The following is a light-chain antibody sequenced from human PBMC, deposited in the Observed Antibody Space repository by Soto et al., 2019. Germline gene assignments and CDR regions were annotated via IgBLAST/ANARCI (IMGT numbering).Light chain of an antibody. J-gene: IGLJ1*01. CDR3: CSYAGSTLV. Sequence: QSVLTQPASVSGSPGQSITISCTGTSSDVGSYNLVSWYQQHPGKAPKLMIYEGSKRPSGVSNRFSGSKSGNTASLTISGLQDEDEADYYCCSYAGSTLVFGTGTKVTVL. CDR2: EGS. CDR1: SSDVGSYNL. V-gene: IGLV2-23*01.